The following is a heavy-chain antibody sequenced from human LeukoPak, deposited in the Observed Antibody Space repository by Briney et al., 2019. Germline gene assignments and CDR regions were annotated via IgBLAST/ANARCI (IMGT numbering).Heavy chain of an antibody. J-gene: IGHJ5*02. CDR2: ISSSSSTI. CDR3: ATSGYCSSTICPAFRWFDP. V-gene: IGHV3-48*01. CDR1: GFTFSSYS. D-gene: IGHD2-2*01. Sequence: GGSLRLSCAASGFTFSSYSMNWVRQAPGKGLEWVSYISSSSSTIYYADSVKGRFTISRDNAKNSLYLQMNSLRAEDTAVYYCATSGYCSSTICPAFRWFDPWGQGTLVTVSS.